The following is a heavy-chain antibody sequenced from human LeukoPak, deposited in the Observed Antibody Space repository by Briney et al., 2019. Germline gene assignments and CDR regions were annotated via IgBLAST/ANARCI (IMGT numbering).Heavy chain of an antibody. D-gene: IGHD6-19*01. Sequence: GGSLRLSCAASGFTFSGSAMHWVRQASGKGLEWVGRIRSKANSYATAYAASVKGRFTISRDDSKNTAYLQMNSLKTEDTAVYYCTTHLVPAGYSSGWYYFDYRGQGTLVTVSS. CDR3: TTHLVPAGYSSGWYYFDY. CDR1: GFTFSGSA. J-gene: IGHJ4*02. V-gene: IGHV3-73*01. CDR2: IRSKANSYAT.